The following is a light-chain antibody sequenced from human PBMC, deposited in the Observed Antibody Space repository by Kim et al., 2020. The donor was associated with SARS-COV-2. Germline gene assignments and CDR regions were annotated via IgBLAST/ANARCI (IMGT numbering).Light chain of an antibody. CDR2: DTS. CDR1: TGAVTSGHY. J-gene: IGLJ3*02. V-gene: IGLV7-46*01. Sequence: QAVVTQEPSLTVSPGGTVTLTCGSRTGAVTSGHYPYWFQQKPGQAPRTLIYDTSNKHSWTPARFSGSLLGGKAALTLSGAQPEDEAEYYCLLSYSGANWVFGGGTKLTVL. CDR3: LLSYSGANWV.